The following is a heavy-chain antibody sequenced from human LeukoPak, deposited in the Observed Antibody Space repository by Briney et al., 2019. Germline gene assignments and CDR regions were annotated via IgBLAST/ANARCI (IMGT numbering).Heavy chain of an antibody. J-gene: IGHJ4*02. CDR3: AKGSSNWRDYYYFDY. V-gene: IGHV3-23*01. CDR1: GFTFSSYA. D-gene: IGHD6-13*01. CDR2: ISDSGDRT. Sequence: GGSLRLSCAASGFTFSSYAVSWVRQAPGKGLAWVSAISDSGDRTQYADSVRGRFTISRDNSKDTLCLQLDSLRAEDTAVYYCAKGSSNWRDYYYFDYWGQGTLVTVSS.